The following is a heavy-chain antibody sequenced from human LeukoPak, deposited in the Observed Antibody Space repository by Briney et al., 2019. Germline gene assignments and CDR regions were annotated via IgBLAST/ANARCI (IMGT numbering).Heavy chain of an antibody. V-gene: IGHV1-2*02. Sequence: ASVKVSCKASGYTFTGYYMHWVRQAPGQGLEWVGWINPNSGGTNYAQKFQGRVTMTRDTSISTAYMELSRLRSDDTAVYYCARLIVVVPAAQDYWGQGTLVTVSS. CDR1: GYTFTGYY. J-gene: IGHJ4*02. CDR3: ARLIVVVPAAQDY. D-gene: IGHD2-2*01. CDR2: INPNSGGT.